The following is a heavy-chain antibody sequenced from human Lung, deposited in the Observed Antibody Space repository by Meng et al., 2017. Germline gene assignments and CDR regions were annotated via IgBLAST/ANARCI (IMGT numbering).Heavy chain of an antibody. Sequence: QVKLQPWGAGLLKPSEPLSLPCVVSGGSFSDYYWSWIRQPPGKGLEWIGEINHSGSTNYNPSLESRATISVDTSQNNLSLKLSSVTAADSAVYYCARGPTTMAHDFDYWGQGTLVTVSS. CDR1: GGSFSDYY. D-gene: IGHD4-11*01. J-gene: IGHJ4*02. CDR2: INHSGST. V-gene: IGHV4-34*01. CDR3: ARGPTTMAHDFDY.